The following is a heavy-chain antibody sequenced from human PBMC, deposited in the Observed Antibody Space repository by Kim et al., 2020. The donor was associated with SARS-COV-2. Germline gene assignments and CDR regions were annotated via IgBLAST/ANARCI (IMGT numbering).Heavy chain of an antibody. J-gene: IGHJ4*02. Sequence: ASVKVSCKASGYTFTNYGISWVRQAPGQGLEWMGWISASNGDTNYVQKFRGRVTMTTETSTSTAYMELRSLASDDTAMYYCARDEHNSGSYRDYWGQGTLVTVSS. D-gene: IGHD3-10*01. V-gene: IGHV1-18*04. CDR3: ARDEHNSGSYRDY. CDR1: GYTFTNYG. CDR2: ISASNGDT.